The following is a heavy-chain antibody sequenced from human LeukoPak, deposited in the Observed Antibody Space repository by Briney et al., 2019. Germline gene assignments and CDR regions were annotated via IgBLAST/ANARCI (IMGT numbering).Heavy chain of an antibody. CDR2: ISCNGARI. J-gene: IGHJ4*02. Sequence: GGSLRLSCAASGFTFAEYTMHWVRQAPGKGLEWVSLISCNGARIHYEDSVKGRFTISRDKSKKSLYPQMNSLRTEDTALYYCVKDLVAASENVRGWYPMDYWGQGTLVTVSS. V-gene: IGHV3-43*01. D-gene: IGHD6-19*01. CDR3: VKDLVAASENVRGWYPMDY. CDR1: GFTFAEYT.